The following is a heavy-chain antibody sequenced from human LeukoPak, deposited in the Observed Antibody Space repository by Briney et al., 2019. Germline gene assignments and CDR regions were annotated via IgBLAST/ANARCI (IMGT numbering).Heavy chain of an antibody. Sequence: SVKVSCKASGGTFSSYAISWVRQAPGQGLEWMGRIIPILGIANYAQKFQGRVTITADKSTSTAYMELRSLRSDDTAVYYCARVTQGAVTMIVVSYFDYWGQGTLVTVSS. CDR2: IIPILGIA. CDR1: GGTFSSYA. J-gene: IGHJ4*02. CDR3: ARVTQGAVTMIVVSYFDY. D-gene: IGHD3-22*01. V-gene: IGHV1-69*04.